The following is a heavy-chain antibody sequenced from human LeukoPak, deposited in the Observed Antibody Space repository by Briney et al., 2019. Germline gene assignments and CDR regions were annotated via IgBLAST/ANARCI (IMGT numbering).Heavy chain of an antibody. V-gene: IGHV4-4*07. Sequence: SETLSLTCTVSGGSISSYYWSWIRQPAGKGLEWIGRIYTSGSTNYNPSLKSRVTMSVDTSKNQFSLKLSSVTAADTAVYYCARDLRTMVRGALDAFDIWGQGTMVTVSS. CDR2: IYTSGST. J-gene: IGHJ3*02. CDR3: ARDLRTMVRGALDAFDI. D-gene: IGHD3-10*01. CDR1: GGSISSYY.